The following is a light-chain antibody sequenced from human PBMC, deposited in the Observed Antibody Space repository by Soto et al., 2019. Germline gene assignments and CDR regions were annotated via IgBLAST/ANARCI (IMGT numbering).Light chain of an antibody. CDR3: SSYTSSSTLLQV. Sequence: QSALTQPASVSGSPGQSITISCTGTSSDVGGYNYVSWYQQHPGKAPKLMIYEVSNRPSGVSNRFSGSKSGNTASLTISGLQAEDEADYYCSSYTSSSTLLQVFGTGPKVTLL. CDR2: EVS. V-gene: IGLV2-14*01. J-gene: IGLJ1*01. CDR1: SSDVGGYNY.